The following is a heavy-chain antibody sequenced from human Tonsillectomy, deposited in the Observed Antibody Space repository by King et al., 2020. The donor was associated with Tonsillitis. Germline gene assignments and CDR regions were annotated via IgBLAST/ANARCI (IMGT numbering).Heavy chain of an antibody. D-gene: IGHD3-10*01. Sequence: VQLVESGGGVVQPGRSLRLSCAASGFTFSTYGMHWVRQAPGKGLEGGAVISYDGSNKYYAESVKGRFTISRDNSQNTLYLQMNSLRAEDTAVYYCARGPYHGSGSYFFWYFDLWGRGTLVTVSS. CDR2: ISYDGSNK. CDR1: GFTFSTYG. J-gene: IGHJ2*01. V-gene: IGHV3-33*05. CDR3: ARGPYHGSGSYFFWYFDL.